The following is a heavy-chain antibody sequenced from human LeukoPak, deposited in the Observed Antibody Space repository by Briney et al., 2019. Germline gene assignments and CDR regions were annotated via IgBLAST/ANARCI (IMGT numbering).Heavy chain of an antibody. CDR3: ARAGVVLDAFDI. D-gene: IGHD3-3*01. CDR2: IYYSGST. Sequence: SETLSLTCTVSGGSITNYYWSWIRQPPGKGLEWIGYIYYSGSTNYNPSLKSRVTISVDTSKNQFSLKLSSVTAADTAVYYCARAGVVLDAFDIWGQGTMVTVSS. J-gene: IGHJ3*02. V-gene: IGHV4-59*01. CDR1: GGSITNYY.